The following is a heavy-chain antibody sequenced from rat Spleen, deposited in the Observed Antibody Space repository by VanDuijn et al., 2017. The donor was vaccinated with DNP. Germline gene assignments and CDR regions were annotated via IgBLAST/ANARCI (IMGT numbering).Heavy chain of an antibody. Sequence: QVQLKESGPGLVQPSQTLSLICTVSGFSLSSYGVSWVRQPPGKGLEWIAGISSDGNTYYNSVLKSRLSISGDTSKSQVFRKRNSLQTEDTAIYFCTRSTYYAYNSFDYWGQGVMVTVSS. CDR3: TRSTYYAYNSFDY. CDR2: ISSDGNT. D-gene: IGHD1-9*01. V-gene: IGHV2-6*01. J-gene: IGHJ2*01. CDR1: GFSLSSYG.